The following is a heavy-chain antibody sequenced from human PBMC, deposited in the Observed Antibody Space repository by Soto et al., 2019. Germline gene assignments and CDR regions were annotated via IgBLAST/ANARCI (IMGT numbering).Heavy chain of an antibody. CDR2: INHSGST. Sequence: ASETLSLTCAVYGGSFSGYYWSWIRQPPGKGLEWIGEINHSGSTNYNPSLKSRVTISVDTSKNQFSLKLSSVTAADTAVYYCARGLVRVDFWSGYLAHGSVGWFDPWGQGTLVTVSS. CDR3: ARGLVRVDFWSGYLAHGSVGWFDP. D-gene: IGHD3-3*01. CDR1: GGSFSGYY. J-gene: IGHJ5*02. V-gene: IGHV4-34*01.